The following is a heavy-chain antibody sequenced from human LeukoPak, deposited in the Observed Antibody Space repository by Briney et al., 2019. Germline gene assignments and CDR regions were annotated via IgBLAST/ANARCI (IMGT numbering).Heavy chain of an antibody. CDR1: GFTFSSYE. V-gene: IGHV3-48*03. CDR3: YGRYNWFDP. Sequence: GGPLRLSCVASGFTFSSYEMNWVRQAPGKGLEWVSYISSSGSTIYYADSVKGRFTISRDNAKNSLYLQMNSLRAEDTAVYYCYGRYNWFDPWGQGTLVTVSS. CDR2: ISSSGSTI. J-gene: IGHJ5*02. D-gene: IGHD3-10*02.